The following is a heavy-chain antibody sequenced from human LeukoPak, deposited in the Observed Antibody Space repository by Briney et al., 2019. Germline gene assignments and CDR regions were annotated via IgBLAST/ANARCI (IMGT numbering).Heavy chain of an antibody. CDR2: IYYSGST. CDR3: ARLLYDYFSGSYYYLDY. V-gene: IGHV4-39*07. CDR1: GGSISSSSSTYH. J-gene: IGHJ4*02. D-gene: IGHD3-3*01. Sequence: KPSETLSLTCIVSGGSISSSSSTYHWGWIRQTPGKGLEWIGSIYYSGSTYLNPSLKSRVTLSVDTSKNQFSLQLSSVAAADTAVYHCARLLYDYFSGSYYYLDYWGQGTLVTVSS.